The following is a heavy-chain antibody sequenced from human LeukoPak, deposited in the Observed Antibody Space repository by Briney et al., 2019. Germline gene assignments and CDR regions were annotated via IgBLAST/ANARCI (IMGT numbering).Heavy chain of an antibody. Sequence: SQTLSLTCAISGDSVSSKSAAWNWIRQSPLRGLECLGRAYYRSKWYHDYAVSVKSRITINPDTSKNQFSLQLNSVTPEDTAVYYCARGYYGSGSYYYYYGMDVWGQGTTVTVSS. CDR1: GDSVSSKSAA. CDR3: ARGYYGSGSYYYYYGMDV. CDR2: AYYRSKWYH. J-gene: IGHJ6*02. D-gene: IGHD3-10*01. V-gene: IGHV6-1*01.